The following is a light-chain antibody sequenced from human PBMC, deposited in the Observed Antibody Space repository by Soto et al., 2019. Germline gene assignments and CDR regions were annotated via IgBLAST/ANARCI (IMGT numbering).Light chain of an antibody. CDR1: SSDVGGYNY. Sequence: SGLNPPASVSGSPGHSITTACHGTSSDVGGYNYVSWYQQYPGKAPRLVISDVSNRPSGVSNRFSGSKSGNSASLTISGLQAEDEADYYCSSYTSSSTYVFGAGTKVTVL. CDR2: DVS. V-gene: IGLV2-14*01. CDR3: SSYTSSSTYV. J-gene: IGLJ1*01.